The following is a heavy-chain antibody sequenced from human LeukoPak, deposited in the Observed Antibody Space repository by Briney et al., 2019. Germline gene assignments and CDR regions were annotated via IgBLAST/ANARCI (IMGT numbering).Heavy chain of an antibody. D-gene: IGHD2-2*01. CDR1: GFTFSHYA. Sequence: GSSLILSCAASGFTFSHYALHWVRQAPGKGLEWVSAISGSGVSTYYTDSVKGRFTFSRDNSKNTLYLQMNSLRAEDTAVYYCAKARGYCGGTSCYDYYMDVWGKGTTVTVSS. J-gene: IGHJ6*03. CDR2: ISGSGVST. CDR3: AKARGYCGGTSCYDYYMDV. V-gene: IGHV3-23*01.